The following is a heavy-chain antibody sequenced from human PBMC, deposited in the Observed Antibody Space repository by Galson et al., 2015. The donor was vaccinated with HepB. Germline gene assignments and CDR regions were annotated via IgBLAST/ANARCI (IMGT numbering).Heavy chain of an antibody. Sequence: SLRLYCVDPGFTVSSNYRSWVRQGLGKGLEWVSIIYSGGSTYYVDSVKGRFNISKDNSKNKLYLQMNSLRAEDKSLYYCARDPFAKLYGSNWVGLDVWFQGTTVTVSS. CDR2: IYSGGST. CDR3: ARDPFAKLYGSNWVGLDV. CDR1: GFTVSSNY. D-gene: IGHD6-13*01. J-gene: IGHJ6*02. V-gene: IGHV3-66*01.